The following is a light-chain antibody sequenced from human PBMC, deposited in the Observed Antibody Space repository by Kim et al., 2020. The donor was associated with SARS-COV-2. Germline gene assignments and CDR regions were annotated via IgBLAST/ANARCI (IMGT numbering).Light chain of an antibody. V-gene: IGKV1-5*03. Sequence: DTQMTQSPPTLSASVGDRVTITCRASQTISGWLAWYQQKPGKAPNLLIYKTSSLESGVPSRFSGSGSGTEFTLTISSLQPDDFATYYCQQYNDYWTFGQGTKVDIK. CDR1: QTISGW. CDR2: KTS. J-gene: IGKJ1*01. CDR3: QQYNDYWT.